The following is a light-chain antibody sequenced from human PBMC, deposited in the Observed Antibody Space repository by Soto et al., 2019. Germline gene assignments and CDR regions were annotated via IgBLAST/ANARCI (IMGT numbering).Light chain of an antibody. J-gene: IGKJ1*01. CDR3: QQRSNWPQT. CDR1: QTVANY. Sequence: EICMTDPLTTLSLCPGYRATLSYRASQTVANYLDWYKQKPGQAPRLLIYESSNRATGIAARFSGSGSGTDFTLTISSLEPEDFAVYYCQQRSNWPQTFGQGTKVDI. V-gene: IGKV3-11*01. CDR2: ESS.